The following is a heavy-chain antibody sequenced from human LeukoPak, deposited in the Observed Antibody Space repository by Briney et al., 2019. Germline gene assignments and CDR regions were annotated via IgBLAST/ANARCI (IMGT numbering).Heavy chain of an antibody. CDR1: GGSFSGYY. D-gene: IGHD4-17*01. J-gene: IGHJ4*02. CDR2: INHSGST. Sequence: SETLSPTCAVYGGSFSGYYWSWIRQPPGKGLEWIGEINHSGSTNYNPSFKSRVTISVDTSKNQFSLKLSSVTAADTAVYYCAVGGSTVTTPFDYWGQGTLVTVSS. CDR3: AVGGSTVTTPFDY. V-gene: IGHV4-34*01.